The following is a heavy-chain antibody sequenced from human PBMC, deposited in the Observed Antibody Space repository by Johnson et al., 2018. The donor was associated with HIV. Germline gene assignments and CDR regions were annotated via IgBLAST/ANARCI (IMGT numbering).Heavy chain of an antibody. CDR2: ISSSGNTI. CDR3: AGRSSAWYEDAFDI. D-gene: IGHD6-19*01. Sequence: QVQLVESGGGVVQPGGSLRLSCAASGFTFSDYYMSWIRQAPGKGLEWVSYISSSGNTIYYADSVKGRLTISRDSSKNTLFLQMNSLRVEDTAIYYCAGRSSAWYEDAFDIWGQGTMVTVSS. CDR1: GFTFSDYY. V-gene: IGHV3-11*04. J-gene: IGHJ3*02.